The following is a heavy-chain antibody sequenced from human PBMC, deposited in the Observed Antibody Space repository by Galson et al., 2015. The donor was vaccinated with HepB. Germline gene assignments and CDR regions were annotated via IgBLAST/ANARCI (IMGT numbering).Heavy chain of an antibody. J-gene: IGHJ4*02. D-gene: IGHD3-22*01. V-gene: IGHV3-15*01. Sequence: RQAPGKGLEWVGRIRRTTDGGTTDYAAPVKGRFTISRDDSINTLYLQMNSLKTEDTAVYYCSTAQLSAYYYDTRGFYDYFDYWGQGTLVTVSS. CDR3: STAQLSAYYYDTRGFYDYFDY. CDR2: IRRTTDGGTT.